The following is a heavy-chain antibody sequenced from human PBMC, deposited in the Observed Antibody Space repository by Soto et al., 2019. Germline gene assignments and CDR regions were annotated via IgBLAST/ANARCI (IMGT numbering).Heavy chain of an antibody. J-gene: IGHJ5*02. CDR2: ISGSGGST. CDR1: GLPFSSYA. V-gene: IGHV3-23*01. CDR3: TRDLYYFDSSAYYGHNWFDP. Sequence: GSLRLSCAASGLPFSSYAMSWVRQAPGKGLEWVSAISGSGGSTYYADSVKGRFTISRDNSKNTLYLQMNSLRAEDTAVYYCTRDLYYFDSSAYYGHNWFDPWGQGTRVTVSS. D-gene: IGHD3-22*01.